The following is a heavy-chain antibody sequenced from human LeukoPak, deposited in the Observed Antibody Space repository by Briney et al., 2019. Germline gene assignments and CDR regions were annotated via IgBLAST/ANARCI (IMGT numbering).Heavy chain of an antibody. V-gene: IGHV4-31*03. CDR1: GGSISSGGYY. J-gene: IGHJ5*02. Sequence: TPSQTLSLTCTVSGGSISSGGYYWSWIRQHPGKGLEWIGYIYYSGSTYYNPSLKSRVTISVDTSKNQFSLRLSSVTAADTAVYYCARRTELNGGYSTPHNWFDPWGQGTQVTVSS. CDR3: ARRTELNGGYSTPHNWFDP. CDR2: IYYSGST. D-gene: IGHD2-8*01.